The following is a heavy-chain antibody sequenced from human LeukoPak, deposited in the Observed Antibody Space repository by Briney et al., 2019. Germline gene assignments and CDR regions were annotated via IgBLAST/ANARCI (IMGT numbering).Heavy chain of an antibody. CDR1: GFTFSNSSYW. V-gene: IGHV3-74*01. J-gene: IGHJ4*02. Sequence: PGGSLRLSCAASGFTFSNSSYWMHWVRQVTEKGLVWVSRINGDGSSTNYADSVKGRFTISRDNAKNTLYLQMNSLRAEDTAVYYCARAWGGCNPLDYWGQGTLVTVSS. CDR2: INGDGSST. CDR3: ARAWGGCNPLDY. D-gene: IGHD5-24*01.